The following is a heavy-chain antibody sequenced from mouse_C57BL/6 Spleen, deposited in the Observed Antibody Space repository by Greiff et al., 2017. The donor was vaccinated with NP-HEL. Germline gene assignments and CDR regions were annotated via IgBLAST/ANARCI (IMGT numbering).Heavy chain of an antibody. D-gene: IGHD2-3*01. V-gene: IGHV1-42*01. J-gene: IGHJ3*01. CDR1: GYSFTGYY. CDR2: INPSTGGT. Sequence: VHVKQSGPELVKPGASVKISCKASGYSFTGYYMNWVKQSPEKSLEWIGEINPSTGGTTYNQKFKAKATLTVDKSSSTAYMQLKSLTSEDSAVYYCARGDDGYYGGNWGQGTLVTVSA. CDR3: ARGDDGYYGGN.